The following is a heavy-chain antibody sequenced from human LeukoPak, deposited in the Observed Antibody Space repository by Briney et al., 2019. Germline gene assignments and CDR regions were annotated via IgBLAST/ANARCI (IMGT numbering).Heavy chain of an antibody. CDR3: ARTTRDGYNRFDY. D-gene: IGHD5-24*01. CDR2: IYYSGST. V-gene: IGHV4-59*01. Sequence: SETLSLTCTVSGGSISSYYWSWIRQPPGKGLEWIGYIYYSGSTNYNPSLKSRVTISVDTSKNQFSLKLSSVTAADTAVYYCARTTRDGYNRFDYWDQGTLVTVSS. CDR1: GGSISSYY. J-gene: IGHJ4*02.